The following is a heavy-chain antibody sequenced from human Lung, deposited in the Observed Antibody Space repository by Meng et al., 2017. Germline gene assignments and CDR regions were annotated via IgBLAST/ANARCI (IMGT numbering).Heavy chain of an antibody. CDR2: ISSDSRYI. CDR3: ARFETVGVATGDF. CDR1: GFTFSNYS. D-gene: IGHD2-15*01. V-gene: IGHV3-21*01. Sequence: EVELVEAGGGLVTPGGSLRLSGAASGFTFSNYSMNWVRQDPGKGLEWVSSISSDSRYIFYADSVKGRFTISRDNAKNSLYLQMHSLRPEDTAVFYCARFETVGVATGDFWGQGTLVTVSS. J-gene: IGHJ4*02.